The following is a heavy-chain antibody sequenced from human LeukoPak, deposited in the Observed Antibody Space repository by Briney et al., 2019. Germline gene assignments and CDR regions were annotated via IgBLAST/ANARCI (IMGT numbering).Heavy chain of an antibody. Sequence: GSLRLSCAASGFTFRSYSMNWVRQAPGEGLEGVSSISSSSSYIYYADSVEGRFTISRDNAKNSLYLQMNSLRAEDTAVYYCARFHYYDSSGSDYWGQGTLVTVSS. V-gene: IGHV3-21*01. CDR3: ARFHYYDSSGSDY. J-gene: IGHJ4*02. CDR2: ISSSSSYI. D-gene: IGHD3-22*01. CDR1: GFTFRSYS.